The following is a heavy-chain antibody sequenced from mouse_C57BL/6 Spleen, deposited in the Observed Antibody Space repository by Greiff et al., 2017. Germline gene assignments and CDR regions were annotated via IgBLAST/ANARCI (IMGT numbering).Heavy chain of an antibody. CDR2: IYPGDGDT. J-gene: IGHJ2*01. V-gene: IGHV1-82*01. CDR3: AIPYGSRDY. D-gene: IGHD1-1*01. CDR1: GYAFSSSW. Sequence: QVQLKESGPELVKPGASVKISCKASGYAFSSSWMNWVKQRPGKGLEWIGRIYPGDGDTNYDGKFKGKATLTADKSSSTAYMQLSSLTSEASAVYFCAIPYGSRDYWGQGTTLTVSS.